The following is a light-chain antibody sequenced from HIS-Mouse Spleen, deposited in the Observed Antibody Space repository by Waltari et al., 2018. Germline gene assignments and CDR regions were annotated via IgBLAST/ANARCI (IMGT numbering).Light chain of an antibody. CDR1: SRSVGAYNY. V-gene: IGLV2-14*03. Sequence: QSALTQPASVSGSPGHPTTIPRTGTSRSVGAYNYVSWAQQHPGKAPKLLIYDFSNRPSGVSNRFSGSKSGNTASLTISGLQAEDEADYYCSSYTSSSTPGWVFGGGTKLTVL. CDR3: SSYTSSSTPGWV. J-gene: IGLJ3*02. CDR2: DFS.